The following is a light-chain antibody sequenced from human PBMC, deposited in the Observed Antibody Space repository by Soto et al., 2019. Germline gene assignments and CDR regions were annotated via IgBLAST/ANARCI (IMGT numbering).Light chain of an antibody. CDR1: QTISTY. V-gene: IGKV1-39*01. J-gene: IGKJ1*01. CDR2: GAS. Sequence: DIQMTQSPSSLSASVGDRVTITCRASQTISTYLNWYQQKPGKAPKVLIYGASSLQSGVPTRFSGSGSGTDFTLTISSXQPEDSATYYCQQSYSYTRMFGQGTKVDIK. CDR3: QQSYSYTRM.